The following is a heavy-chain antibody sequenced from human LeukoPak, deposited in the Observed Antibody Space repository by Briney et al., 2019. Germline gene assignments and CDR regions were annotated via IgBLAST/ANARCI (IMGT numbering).Heavy chain of an antibody. D-gene: IGHD3-10*01. CDR2: IYYSGST. Sequence: ASETLSLTYTVSGGSISSYYWSWIRQPPGKGLEWIGYIYYSGSTNYNPSLKSRVTISVDTSKNQLSLKLSSVTAADTAVYYCARDQLLWFGESNYYYYGMDVWGQGTTVTVSS. V-gene: IGHV4-59*01. J-gene: IGHJ6*02. CDR1: GGSISSYY. CDR3: ARDQLLWFGESNYYYYGMDV.